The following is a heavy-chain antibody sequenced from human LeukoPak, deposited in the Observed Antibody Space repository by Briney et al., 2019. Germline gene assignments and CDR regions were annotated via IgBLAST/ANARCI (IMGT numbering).Heavy chain of an antibody. CDR2: ISWNSGSI. V-gene: IGHV3-9*01. D-gene: IGHD1-7*01. CDR3: AKAGAELRYYYYYMDV. J-gene: IGHJ6*03. CDR1: GFTFDDYA. Sequence: GGSLRLSCAASGFTFDDYAMHWVRQAPGKGLEWVSGISWNSGSIGYADSVKGRFTISRDNSKNTLYLQMNSLRAEDTAVYYCAKAGAELRYYYYYMDVWGKGTTVTVSS.